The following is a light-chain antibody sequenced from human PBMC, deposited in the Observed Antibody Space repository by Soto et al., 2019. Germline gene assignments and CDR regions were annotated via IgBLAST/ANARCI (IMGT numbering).Light chain of an antibody. CDR2: DAS. CDR3: QHYGGMWT. J-gene: IGKJ1*01. Sequence: DIQMTQSPSTLSASVGDRVTITCRASQSISNRLAWYQQKPGKAPKVLIYDASSLESGVPSRFSGSGSGTEFALTISSLHPDDFATYWCQHYGGMWTFGQGTKVDIK. V-gene: IGKV1-5*01. CDR1: QSISNR.